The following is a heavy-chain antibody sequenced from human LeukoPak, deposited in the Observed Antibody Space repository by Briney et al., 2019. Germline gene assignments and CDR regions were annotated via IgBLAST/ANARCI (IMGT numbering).Heavy chain of an antibody. Sequence: ASVKVSCKASGGTFSSYAISWVRQAPGQGLEWMGGIIPIFGTANYAQKFQGRVTITADESTSTAYMELSSLRSENTAVYYCARGYCSSTSCYTSAFDIWGQGTMVTVSS. CDR3: ARGYCSSTSCYTSAFDI. CDR1: GGTFSSYA. V-gene: IGHV1-69*01. J-gene: IGHJ3*02. D-gene: IGHD2-2*02. CDR2: IIPIFGTA.